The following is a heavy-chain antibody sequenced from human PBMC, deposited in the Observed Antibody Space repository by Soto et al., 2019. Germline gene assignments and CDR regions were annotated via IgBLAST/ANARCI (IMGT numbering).Heavy chain of an antibody. Sequence: QVQLVQSGAEVKKPGYSVKVSCKASGGTFSSYAISWVLQAPGHGLEWMGGIIPIFGTANYAQKFQGRVTSTADEATSTAYMELSSLRSEDTAVYYCARSEERGLEQFDYWGQGTLVTVSS. D-gene: IGHD1-1*01. V-gene: IGHV1-69*01. J-gene: IGHJ4*02. CDR3: ARSEERGLEQFDY. CDR1: GGTFSSYA. CDR2: IIPIFGTA.